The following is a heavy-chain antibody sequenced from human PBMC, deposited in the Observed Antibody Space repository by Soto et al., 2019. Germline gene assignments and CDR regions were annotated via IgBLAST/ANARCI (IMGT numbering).Heavy chain of an antibody. V-gene: IGHV3-21*01. CDR1: GFTFSSYS. CDR3: ARPWGHYYYYYYMDV. J-gene: IGHJ6*03. Sequence: EVQLVESGGGLVKPGGSLRLSCAASGFTFSSYSMNWVRQAPGKGLEWVSSISSSSSYIYYADSVKGRFTIFSDNAKNSLYLQMNSLRAEDTAVYYCARPWGHYYYYYYMDVWGKGTTVTVSS. CDR2: ISSSSSYI. D-gene: IGHD7-27*01.